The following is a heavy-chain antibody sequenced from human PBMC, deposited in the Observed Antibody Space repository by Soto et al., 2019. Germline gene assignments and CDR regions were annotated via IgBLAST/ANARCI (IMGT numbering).Heavy chain of an antibody. V-gene: IGHV4-31*02. J-gene: IGHJ6*02. D-gene: IGHD1-1*01. CDR3: ERELPQRQGRNMDV. CDR2: INHRGSL. Sequence: WTWIRHRPGEGLEWFGYINHRGSLYYNPSLESRVSMSVDTSKNQFSLNLSSVTAADTAVYYCERELPQRQGRNMDVWGQGTTVTVSS.